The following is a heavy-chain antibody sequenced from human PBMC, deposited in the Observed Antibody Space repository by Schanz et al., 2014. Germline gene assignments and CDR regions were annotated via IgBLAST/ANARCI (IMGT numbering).Heavy chain of an antibody. CDR2: ISSTSTYI. CDR3: ARGASRDYFAMDV. Sequence: EVQLVESGGGLVKPGGSLRLSCAASGFTFRNYKMIWVRQAPGKGLEWVSSISSTSTYINYADSVKGRFTISRDNAKNSLHLQMNNLRAEDTAVYYCARGASRDYFAMDVWGQGTTVTVSS. V-gene: IGHV3-21*01. CDR1: GFTFRNYK. J-gene: IGHJ6*02.